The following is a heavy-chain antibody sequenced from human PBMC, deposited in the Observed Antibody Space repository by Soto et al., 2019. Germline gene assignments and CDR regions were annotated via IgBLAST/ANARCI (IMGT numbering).Heavy chain of an antibody. D-gene: IGHD7-27*01. Sequence: GGSLRLSCAASGFSFSISPMHWVRQAPGKGPEWVALISYDGTNKFYADSVKGRFTIPRDNSKSTLYLQVDSLRPEDAAVYYCARDPKTSGGQHWAFNYFDSWGQGTLVTVSS. V-gene: IGHV3-30-3*01. CDR1: GFSFSISP. J-gene: IGHJ4*02. CDR2: ISYDGTNK. CDR3: ARDPKTSGGQHWAFNYFDS.